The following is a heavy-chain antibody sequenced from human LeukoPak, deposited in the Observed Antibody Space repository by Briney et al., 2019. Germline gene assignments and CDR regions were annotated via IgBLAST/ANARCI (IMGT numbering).Heavy chain of an antibody. V-gene: IGHV3-7*03. J-gene: IGHJ4*02. CDR2: IKQDGSEK. Sequence: GGSLRLPCAASGFTFSNLWMSWVRQAPGKGLKWVANIKQDGSEKYYIDSVKGRFTISRDNAQNSLYLQMNSLRAEDTAIYYCATSTAAAGTDWGQGTLVTVSS. CDR1: GFTFSNLW. CDR3: ATSTAAAGTD. D-gene: IGHD6-13*01.